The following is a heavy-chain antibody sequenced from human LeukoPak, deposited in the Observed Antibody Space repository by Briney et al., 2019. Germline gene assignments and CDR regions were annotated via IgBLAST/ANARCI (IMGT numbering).Heavy chain of an antibody. Sequence: GESLKISCKGSGYSFTSYWIGWVRQMPGKGLEWMGIIYPGDSDTRYSPSFQGQVTISADKSISTAYLQWSSLKASDTAMYYCARTNYDFWSAFHDAFDIWGQGTMVTVSS. CDR3: ARTNYDFWSAFHDAFDI. J-gene: IGHJ3*02. V-gene: IGHV5-51*01. CDR2: IYPGDSDT. CDR1: GYSFTSYW. D-gene: IGHD3-3*01.